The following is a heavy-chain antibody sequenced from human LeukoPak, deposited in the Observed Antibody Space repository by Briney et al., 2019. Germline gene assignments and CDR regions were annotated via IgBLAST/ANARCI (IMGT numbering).Heavy chain of an antibody. V-gene: IGHV4-39*01. CDR2: IYESGNT. CDR1: GGSISSSSYY. J-gene: IGHJ4*02. Sequence: PSETLSLTCTVSGGSISSSSYYWGWIRQPPGKGLEWIGSIYESGNTYYNPSLKSRVAISVDTSKNQFSLKLSSVTAADTAVYYCARHGDWNSRQYYFDYWGQGTLVTVSS. D-gene: IGHD1-7*01. CDR3: ARHGDWNSRQYYFDY.